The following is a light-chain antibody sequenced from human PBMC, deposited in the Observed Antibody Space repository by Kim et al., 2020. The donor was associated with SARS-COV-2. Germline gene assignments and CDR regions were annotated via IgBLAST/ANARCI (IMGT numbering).Light chain of an antibody. Sequence: SPEERPTLSCSTSQSVCRHCLAWYQQKPGQAPRLLIYSVSNRATGIPDRFSGSGSETDFTLTISRLEPEDFAVYYCQQYGIAHPYTFGQGTKLEI. CDR3: QQYGIAHPYT. CDR1: QSVCRHC. CDR2: SVS. J-gene: IGKJ2*01. V-gene: IGKV3-20*01.